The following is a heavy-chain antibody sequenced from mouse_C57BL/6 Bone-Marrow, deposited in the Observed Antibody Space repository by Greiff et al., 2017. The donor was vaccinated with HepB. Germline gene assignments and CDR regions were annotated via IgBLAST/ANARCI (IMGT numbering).Heavy chain of an antibody. V-gene: IGHV5-4*01. Sequence: EVQVVESGGGLVKPGGSLKLSCAASGFTFSSYAMSWVRQTPEKRLEWVATISDGGSYTYYPDNVKGRFTISRDNAKNNLYLQMSHLKSEDTAMYYCARDRGLRDWGQGTSVTVSS. CDR3: ARDRGLRD. D-gene: IGHD2-4*01. CDR1: GFTFSSYA. J-gene: IGHJ4*01. CDR2: ISDGGSYT.